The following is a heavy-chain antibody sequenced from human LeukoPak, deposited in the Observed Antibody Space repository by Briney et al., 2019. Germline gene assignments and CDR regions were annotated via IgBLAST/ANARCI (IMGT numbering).Heavy chain of an antibody. CDR2: ISGSGGST. J-gene: IGHJ4*02. D-gene: IGHD3-10*01. CDR3: ARVNGSGGYDY. Sequence: GGSLRLSCAASGFTFSSYAMSWVRQAPGKGLEWVSAISGSGGSTYYADSVKGRFTISRDNAKNSLYLQMNSLRAEDTAVYYCARVNGSGGYDYWGQGTLVTVSS. CDR1: GFTFSSYA. V-gene: IGHV3-23*01.